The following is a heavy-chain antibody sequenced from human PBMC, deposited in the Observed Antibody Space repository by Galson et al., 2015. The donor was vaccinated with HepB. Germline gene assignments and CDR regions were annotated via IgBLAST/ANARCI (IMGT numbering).Heavy chain of an antibody. CDR3: ARASPDSGNYGLPDAFDI. D-gene: IGHD3-10*01. Sequence: ETLSLTCTVSGGSISDSRYYWGWIRQPPGKGLEWIGHIYYNGNTYYNPSLKSRVTISVDTSKNQFSLELRSVTAADTAVYYCARASPDSGNYGLPDAFDIWGQGTMVTVSS. V-gene: IGHV4-39*02. CDR2: IYYNGNT. J-gene: IGHJ3*02. CDR1: GGSISDSRYY.